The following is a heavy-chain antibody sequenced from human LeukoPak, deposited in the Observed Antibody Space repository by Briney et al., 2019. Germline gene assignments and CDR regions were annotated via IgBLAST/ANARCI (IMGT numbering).Heavy chain of an antibody. V-gene: IGHV4-31*03. J-gene: IGHJ4*02. CDR2: IYYSGST. CDR3: ARVNIPAAGFGFDY. D-gene: IGHD6-13*01. CDR1: GGSISSGGYY. Sequence: SSQTLSLTCTVSGGSISSGGYYWSWIRQHPGKGLEWIGYIYYSGSTYYNPSLKSRVTISVDTSKNQFSLKLSSVTAPDTALYYCARVNIPAAGFGFDYWGQGTLVTVSS.